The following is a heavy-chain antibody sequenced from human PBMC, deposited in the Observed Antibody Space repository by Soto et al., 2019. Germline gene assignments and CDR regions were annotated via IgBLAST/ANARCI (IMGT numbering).Heavy chain of an antibody. Sequence: QVQLVESGGGVVQPGRSLRLSCAASGFTFSSYGMHWVRQAPGKGLEWVAVIWYDASNKYYADSVKGRFTISRDNSKNTLYLQMNSLRGDDTGVYYCATLASKNGFDIWGQGTMVTVSS. CDR2: IWYDASNK. CDR1: GFTFSSYG. V-gene: IGHV3-33*01. D-gene: IGHD6-19*01. CDR3: ATLASKNGFDI. J-gene: IGHJ3*02.